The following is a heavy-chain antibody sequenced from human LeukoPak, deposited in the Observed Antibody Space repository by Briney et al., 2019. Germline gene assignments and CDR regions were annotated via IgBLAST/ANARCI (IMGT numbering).Heavy chain of an antibody. D-gene: IGHD6-13*01. V-gene: IGHV4-59*01. Sequence: SETLSLTCTVSGGSISSYYGSWIRQPPGKGLEWIGYIYHSGSNNYNPSLKSRVTISADTSKDQFSLKLASVTAADTAVYYCATGYSSTWYYFDYWGQGTLVTVSS. CDR2: IYHSGSN. J-gene: IGHJ4*02. CDR1: GGSISSYY. CDR3: ATGYSSTWYYFDY.